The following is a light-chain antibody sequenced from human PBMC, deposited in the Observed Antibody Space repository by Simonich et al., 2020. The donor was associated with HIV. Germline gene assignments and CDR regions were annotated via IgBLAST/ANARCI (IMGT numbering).Light chain of an antibody. J-gene: IGLJ2*01. V-gene: IGLV2-14*03. CDR3: CSYTSTSNVI. CDR1: SDDVGGYNY. Sequence: QSALTQPASVSGSPGQSITISCTGTSDDVGGYNYVSWYQQHPGKAPKLMIYDVTERPSGLSERFSGSKSGNTASLTISGLQAEDEADYYCCSYTSTSNVIFGGGTKLTVL. CDR2: DVT.